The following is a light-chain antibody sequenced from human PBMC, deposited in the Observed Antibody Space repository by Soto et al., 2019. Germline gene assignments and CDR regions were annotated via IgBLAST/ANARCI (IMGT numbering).Light chain of an antibody. J-gene: IGKJ4*01. V-gene: IGKV3-20*01. CDR2: GAS. Sequence: EIVLTQFPATLSLSPGERASLSCRGRQSGGSYLAWYLQKPGQAPRLLMYGASSRATGIPDRFSGSGSGTDFTLTISSLEPEDFAVYYCQQYGSSPGTFGGGTKVDIK. CDR3: QQYGSSPGT. CDR1: QSGGSY.